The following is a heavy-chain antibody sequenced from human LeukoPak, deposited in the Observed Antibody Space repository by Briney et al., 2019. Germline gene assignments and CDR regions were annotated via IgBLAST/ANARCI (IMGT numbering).Heavy chain of an antibody. J-gene: IGHJ4*02. V-gene: IGHV4-34*01. CDR1: GGSFSGYY. CDR3: ARRVAYYYDSSGYKDDC. CDR2: INHSGST. D-gene: IGHD3-22*01. Sequence: PSETLSLTCAVYGGSFSGYYWSWIRQPPGKGLEWIGEINHSGSTNYNPSLKSRVTISVDTSKTQFSLKLSSVTAADTAVYYCARRVAYYYDSSGYKDDCWGQGTLVTVSS.